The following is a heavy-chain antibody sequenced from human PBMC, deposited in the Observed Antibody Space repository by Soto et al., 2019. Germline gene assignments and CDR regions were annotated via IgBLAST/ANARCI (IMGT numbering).Heavy chain of an antibody. J-gene: IGHJ5*02. CDR1: GFTFSSYA. Sequence: GGSLRLSCAASGFTFSSYAMHWVRQAPGKGLEWVAVISYDGSNKYYADSVKGRFTISRDNSKNTLYLQMNSLRAEDTAVYYCARGGGTYYDFWSGYYSVDWFDPWGQGTLVTVSS. CDR2: ISYDGSNK. D-gene: IGHD3-3*01. V-gene: IGHV3-30-3*01. CDR3: ARGGGTYYDFWSGYYSVDWFDP.